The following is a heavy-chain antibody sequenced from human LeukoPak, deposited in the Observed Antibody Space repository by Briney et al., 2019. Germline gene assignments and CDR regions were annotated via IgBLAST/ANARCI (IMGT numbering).Heavy chain of an antibody. Sequence: GGSLRLSCAASGFTFSNYAMSWVRQAPGQGLEWVSAISGSGDNTYYADSVKGRFTVSRDNSKNTLYLQMNSLRAEDTAVYYCAKQNLYNWFDPWGQGTLVTVSS. CDR1: GFTFSNYA. J-gene: IGHJ5*02. D-gene: IGHD1-14*01. CDR3: AKQNLYNWFDP. V-gene: IGHV3-23*01. CDR2: ISGSGDNT.